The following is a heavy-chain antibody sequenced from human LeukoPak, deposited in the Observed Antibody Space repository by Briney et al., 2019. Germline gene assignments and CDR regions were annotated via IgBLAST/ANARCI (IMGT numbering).Heavy chain of an antibody. V-gene: IGHV3-23*01. CDR3: ATYRGYPVDY. Sequence: GGSLRLSCAASGFTFSTYAMSWVRQAPGKGLEWVSGISDSGGKTDYVDSVKGRFTVSRDNSKNTVYLQMNSLRAEDTAVYYCATYRGYPVDYWGQGTLVTVSS. CDR1: GFTFSTYA. D-gene: IGHD6-13*01. CDR2: ISDSGGKT. J-gene: IGHJ4*02.